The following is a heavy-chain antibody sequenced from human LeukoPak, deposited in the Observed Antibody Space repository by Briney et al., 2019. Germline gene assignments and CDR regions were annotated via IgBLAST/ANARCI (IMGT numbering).Heavy chain of an antibody. Sequence: GGSLRLSCAASGFTFSSYSMNWVRQAPGKGLEWVSYISSSSSTIYYADSVKGRFTISRDNAKNSLYLQMNSLRAEDTAVYYCARAHRPLYYDFWSGYPDAFDIWGQGTMVTVSS. D-gene: IGHD3-3*01. CDR1: GFTFSSYS. J-gene: IGHJ3*02. V-gene: IGHV3-48*01. CDR2: ISSSSSTI. CDR3: ARAHRPLYYDFWSGYPDAFDI.